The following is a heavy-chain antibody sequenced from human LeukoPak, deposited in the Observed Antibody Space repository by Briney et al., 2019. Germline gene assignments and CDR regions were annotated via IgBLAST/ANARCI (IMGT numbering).Heavy chain of an antibody. V-gene: IGHV6-1*01. CDR3: ARGKYSAFDI. CDR1: GDSVSSNSVA. J-gene: IGHJ3*02. CDR2: TFYRSKWCN. D-gene: IGHD2/OR15-2a*01. Sequence: SQTLSLTSALSGDSVSSNSVAWNWIRQSPSRGLEWLGRTFYRSKWCNDYAVSVKSRITINPDTSKNQFSLQLSSVTPEDTAVYYCARGKYSAFDIWGQGTMVTVSS.